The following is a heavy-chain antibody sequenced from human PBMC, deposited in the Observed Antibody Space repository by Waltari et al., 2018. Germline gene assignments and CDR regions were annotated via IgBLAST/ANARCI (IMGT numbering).Heavy chain of an antibody. J-gene: IGHJ6*03. CDR3: AGLRFNYYYFYHMDV. D-gene: IGHD3-10*01. CDR1: GGSFSNYY. Sequence: QVHLQQWGAGLLKPSETLSLTCGVSGGSFSNYYWSWIRQPPGRGLEWIGEIDHSGSTNHNPSLKSRVTLSVETSKKEFSLRLTSVTAADTAIYYCAGLRFNYYYFYHMDVWGKGTTVTVSS. V-gene: IGHV4-34*02. CDR2: IDHSGST.